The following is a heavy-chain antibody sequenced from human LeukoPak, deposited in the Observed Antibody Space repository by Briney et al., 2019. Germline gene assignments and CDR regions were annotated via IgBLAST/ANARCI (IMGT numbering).Heavy chain of an antibody. J-gene: IGHJ5*02. V-gene: IGHV3-23*01. D-gene: IGHD3-22*01. CDR1: GFTFSTYT. CDR2: ISGSGGST. Sequence: GGSLRLSCAASGFTFSTYTMNWVRQAPGKGLEWVSVISGSGGSTYYVDSVKGRFTISRDNSKNTLSLQMNSLRAEDTAVYYCAKGDSGYYYDSSGYLNWFDPWGQGTLVTVSS. CDR3: AKGDSGYYYDSSGYLNWFDP.